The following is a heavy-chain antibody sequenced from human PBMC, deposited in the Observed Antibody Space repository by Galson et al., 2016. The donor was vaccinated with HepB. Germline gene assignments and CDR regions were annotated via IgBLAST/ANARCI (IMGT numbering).Heavy chain of an antibody. J-gene: IGHJ2*01. D-gene: IGHD1-26*01. CDR3: ASLPWDIYQWYFDL. CDR1: GFTIRDNY. Sequence: SLRLSCAASGFTIRDNYINWVRQAPGKGLEWVSIIYTSGATYYTDSVEGRVTVSRHDSENTVYLQMNSLGVDDTAVYYGASLPWDIYQWYFDLWGRGTPVTVS. CDR2: IYTSGAT. V-gene: IGHV3-53*04.